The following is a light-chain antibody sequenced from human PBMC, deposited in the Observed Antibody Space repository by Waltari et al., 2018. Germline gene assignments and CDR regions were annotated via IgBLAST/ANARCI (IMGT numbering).Light chain of an antibody. V-gene: IGLV1-40*01. J-gene: IGLJ2*01. Sequence: QSVLTPPPSVSGAPGQRVTISCPGSRSHLGAGYDAPCYQQLPNTAPKLLIYSNSNRPSGVPDRFSASKSGTSASLAITGLQAEDEADYYCQSYDRSLSGVTFGGGTKLTVL. CDR3: QSYDRSLSGVT. CDR1: RSHLGAGYD. CDR2: SNS.